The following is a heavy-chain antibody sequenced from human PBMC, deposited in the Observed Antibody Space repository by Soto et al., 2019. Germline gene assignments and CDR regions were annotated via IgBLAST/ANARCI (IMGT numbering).Heavy chain of an antibody. CDR1: GGSISSSNW. V-gene: IGHV4-4*02. J-gene: IGHJ6*02. CDR2: IYHSGST. CDR3: ASGLATPVSRNYYYGMDV. Sequence: PSPTLSLTCAVSGGSISSSNWWSWVRQPPGKGLERIGEIYHSGSTNYNPSLKSRVTISVDKSKNQFSLKLSSVTAADTAVYYCASGLATPVSRNYYYGMDVWGQGTTVTV. D-gene: IGHD2-21*02.